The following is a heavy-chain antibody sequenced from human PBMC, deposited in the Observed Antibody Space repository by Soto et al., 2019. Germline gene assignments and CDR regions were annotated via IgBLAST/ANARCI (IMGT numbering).Heavy chain of an antibody. D-gene: IGHD3-10*01. Sequence: QITLKESGPALVKPTQTLTLTCTFSGFSLSTSGEAVGWIRQPPGEALEWLALIYWDDDNSYNPTLKTRLTITNDPSKYQVVLTLNNMDPVDTATYYCATYVSASPAGWFDPWGQGILVTVSS. CDR3: ATYVSASPAGWFDP. J-gene: IGHJ5*02. CDR2: IYWDDDN. V-gene: IGHV2-5*02. CDR1: GFSLSTSGEA.